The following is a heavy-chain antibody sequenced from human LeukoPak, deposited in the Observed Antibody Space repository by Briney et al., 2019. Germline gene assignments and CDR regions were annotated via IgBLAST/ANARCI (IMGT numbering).Heavy chain of an antibody. CDR3: ARDAGYYSSGYYLYDY. J-gene: IGHJ4*02. CDR1: GFTFSDYG. D-gene: IGHD3-22*01. Sequence: GGSLRLSCAASGFTFSDYGMNWVRQAPGRGLEWVSYISSSSRTIYYADSVKGRFTISRDKAKNSLYLQMNSLRAEDTALYYCARDAGYYSSGYYLYDYWGQGALVTVSS. V-gene: IGHV3-48*01. CDR2: ISSSSRTI.